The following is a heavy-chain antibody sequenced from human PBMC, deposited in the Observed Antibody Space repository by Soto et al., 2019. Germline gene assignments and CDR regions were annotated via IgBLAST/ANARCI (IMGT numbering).Heavy chain of an antibody. Sequence: SETLSLTCAAYGGSFSGYYWSWIRQPPGKGLEWIGEINHSGSTNYNPSLKSRVTISVDTSKNQFSLKLSSVTAADTAVYYCAREQWLVRFDYWGQGTLVTVS. CDR3: AREQWLVRFDY. D-gene: IGHD6-19*01. CDR1: GGSFSGYY. J-gene: IGHJ4*02. CDR2: INHSGST. V-gene: IGHV4-34*01.